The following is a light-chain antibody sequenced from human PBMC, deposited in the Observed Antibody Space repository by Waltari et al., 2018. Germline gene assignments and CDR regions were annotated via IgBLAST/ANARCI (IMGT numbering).Light chain of an antibody. V-gene: IGKV3-20*01. CDR3: QQYGDSPPYT. CDR2: GTS. Sequence: EIVLTQSPGILSLSPGERATLSCRASQRVNSRYVAWYPEKPGQAPRLLIYGTSSRPTGIPDRFSGSGSETDFTLTISRLEPEDFAVYYCQQYGDSPPYTFGQGTKLEIK. CDR1: QRVNSRY. J-gene: IGKJ2*01.